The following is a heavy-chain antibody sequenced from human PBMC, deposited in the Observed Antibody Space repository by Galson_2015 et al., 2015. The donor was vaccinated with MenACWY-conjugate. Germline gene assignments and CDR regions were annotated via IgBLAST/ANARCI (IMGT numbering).Heavy chain of an antibody. V-gene: IGHV3-23*01. J-gene: IGHJ4*02. CDR2: ISGSGGST. CDR3: AKDLEYSSSGGGSYSFDY. Sequence: SLRLSCAASGFTFSSYAMSWVRQAPGKGLEWVSAISGSGGSTYYADSVKGRFTISRDNSKNTLYLQMNSLRAEDTAVYYCAKDLEYSSSGGGSYSFDYWGQGTLVTVSS. CDR1: GFTFSSYA. D-gene: IGHD6-6*01.